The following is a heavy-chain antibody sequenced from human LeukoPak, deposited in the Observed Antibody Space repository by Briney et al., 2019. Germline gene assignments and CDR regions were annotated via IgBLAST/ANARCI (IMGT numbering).Heavy chain of an antibody. D-gene: IGHD3-3*01. CDR3: ATGTLYDFWSGYYRDY. J-gene: IGHJ4*02. CDR1: GGSISSGGYY. V-gene: IGHV4-30-2*01. CDR2: IYHSGST. Sequence: SETLSLTCTVSGGSISSGGYYWSWIRQPPGKGLEWIGYIYHSGSTYYNPSLKSRVTISVDRSKNQFSLKLSSVTAADTAVYYCATGTLYDFWSGYYRDYWGQGTLVTVSS.